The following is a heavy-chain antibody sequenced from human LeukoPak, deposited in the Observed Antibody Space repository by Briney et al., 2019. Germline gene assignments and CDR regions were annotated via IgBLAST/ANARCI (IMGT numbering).Heavy chain of an antibody. CDR3: ARDGLLPNTYYYERCFDP. J-gene: IGHJ5*02. CDR1: GYTFTSYG. CDR2: ISAYNGNT. D-gene: IGHD3-22*01. Sequence: SVTVSRKASGYTFTSYGISWVRQAPGQGLEWMGWISAYNGNTNHAQKLHGRVTMTTATSTSTAYMELRSLRSDDTAVYYCARDGLLPNTYYYERCFDPWGQGTLVTVSS. V-gene: IGHV1-18*01.